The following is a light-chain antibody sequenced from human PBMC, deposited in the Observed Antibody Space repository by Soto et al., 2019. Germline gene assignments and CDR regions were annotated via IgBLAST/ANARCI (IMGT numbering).Light chain of an antibody. V-gene: IGKV3-11*01. CDR1: QSVTNY. J-gene: IGKJ5*01. Sequence: DIVLTQSPATLSLSPGERATLSCRASQSVTNYLSWYQQRPGQGPRLLIFDASNRATGTPPRFSGSGSGTDFTLTISSLEPEDFAVYYCQQHSNWPGLITFGQGTRLEIK. CDR3: QQHSNWPGLIT. CDR2: DAS.